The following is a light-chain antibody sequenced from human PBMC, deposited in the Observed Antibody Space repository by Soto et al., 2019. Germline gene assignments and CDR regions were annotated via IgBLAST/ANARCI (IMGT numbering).Light chain of an antibody. V-gene: IGKV3-15*01. CDR1: QSISDT. CDR2: GAY. J-gene: IGKJ4*01. CDR3: QQSYTSPVT. Sequence: PGGRATLSCRASQSISDTLAWYQQKPGQAPRLLIYGAYRRATGFTARFSGSGSGTDFTITISSLQPEDFGTYYCQQSYTSPVTFGEGTQVEIK.